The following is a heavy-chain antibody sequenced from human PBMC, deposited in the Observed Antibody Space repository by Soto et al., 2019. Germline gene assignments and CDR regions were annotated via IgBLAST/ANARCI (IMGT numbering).Heavy chain of an antibody. J-gene: IGHJ5*02. CDR1: GGSISSYY. CDR3: ARQVIAAAGTTDWFDP. CDR2: IYYSGST. Sequence: PSETLSLSCTVSGGSISSYYWSWIRQPPGKGLEWIGYIYYSGSTNYNPSLKSRVTISVETSKNQFSLKLSSVTAADTAVYYCARQVIAAAGTTDWFDPWGQGTLVTVSS. D-gene: IGHD6-13*01. V-gene: IGHV4-59*01.